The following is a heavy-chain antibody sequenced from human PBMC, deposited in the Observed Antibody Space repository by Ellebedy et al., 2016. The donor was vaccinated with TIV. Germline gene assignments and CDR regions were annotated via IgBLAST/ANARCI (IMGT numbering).Heavy chain of an antibody. CDR3: AKDLGIERQWGFDY. V-gene: IGHV3-23*01. Sequence: GESLKISCAASGFTFSIYAMGWVRQAPGKGLEWFSTTSRNGGVTYYAGSVEGRFTISRDNSNNTLWLQMSGLRAEDTARYFVAKDLGIERQWGFDYWGQGTLVTVSS. CDR2: TSRNGGVT. J-gene: IGHJ4*02. D-gene: IGHD1-26*01. CDR1: GFTFSIYA.